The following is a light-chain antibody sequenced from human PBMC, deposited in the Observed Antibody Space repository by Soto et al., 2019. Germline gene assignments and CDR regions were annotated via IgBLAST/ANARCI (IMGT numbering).Light chain of an antibody. V-gene: IGLV2-14*01. J-gene: IGLJ2*01. CDR1: SSDVGGYKY. CDR3: SSYTSSTARV. Sequence: QSALTQPASVSGSPGQSITISCTGTSSDVGGYKYVSWYQQNPGKAPKLMIYEVSNRPSGVSNRFSGSKSGNTASLTISGLQAEDEAYYYCSSYTSSTARVFGGGTKLTVL. CDR2: EVS.